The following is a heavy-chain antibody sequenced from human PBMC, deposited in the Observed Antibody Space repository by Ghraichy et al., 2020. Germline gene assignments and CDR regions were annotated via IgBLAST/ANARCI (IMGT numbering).Heavy chain of an antibody. Sequence: GGSLRLSCTASGFPFSSSVMSWARQAPGKGLEWVSTISSSGGSTFYADSVKGRFTISRDKSKNTLFLQMSSLRAEDTAVYYCMRGAGGVNWGQGALVTGSS. CDR2: ISSSGGST. CDR3: MRGAGGVN. V-gene: IGHV3-23*01. D-gene: IGHD3-10*01. J-gene: IGHJ4*02. CDR1: GFPFSSSV.